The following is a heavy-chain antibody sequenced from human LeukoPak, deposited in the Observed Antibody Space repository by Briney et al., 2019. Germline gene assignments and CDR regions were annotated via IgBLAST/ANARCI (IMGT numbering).Heavy chain of an antibody. CDR1: GFTFSNAW. V-gene: IGHV3-15*01. D-gene: IGHD3-22*01. J-gene: IGHJ4*02. CDR3: TTGPYYYDSSEPFDY. CDR2: IKSKTDGGTT. Sequence: GGSLRLSCAASGFTFSNAWMSWVRQAPGKGLEWVGRIKSKTDGGTTDYAAPVKGRFTISRDDSKNTLYLQMNSLKTEDTAVYYCTTGPYYYDSSEPFDYWDQGTPVTVSS.